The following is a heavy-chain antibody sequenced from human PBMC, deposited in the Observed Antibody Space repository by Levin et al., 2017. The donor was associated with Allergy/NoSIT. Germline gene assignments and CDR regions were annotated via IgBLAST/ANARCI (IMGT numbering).Heavy chain of an antibody. V-gene: IGHV3-74*01. D-gene: IGHD1-26*01. J-gene: IGHJ4*02. CDR2: ISSDGRST. Sequence: SCAASGFTFSSYWMHWVRQPPGKGLEWVSRISSDGRSTNYADSVKGRFTISRDNAKNTLYLQMNSLRPEDTAVYYCARSLIVGASSGGDYWGQGTLLTVSS. CDR3: ARSLIVGASSGGDY. CDR1: GFTFSSYW.